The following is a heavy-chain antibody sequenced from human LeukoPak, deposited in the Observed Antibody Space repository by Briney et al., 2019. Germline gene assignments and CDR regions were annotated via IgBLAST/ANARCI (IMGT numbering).Heavy chain of an antibody. Sequence: TGGSLRVSCAASGYTFSSYSINWVRQAPGKGLEWVASISVRSNYIYYADSVRGRFSISRDDARDSLYLQMNSLRAEDTAVYYCVRLRRNSDTSGFYYYYDYWGQGTLVTVSS. CDR2: ISVRSNYI. V-gene: IGHV3-21*01. D-gene: IGHD3-22*01. CDR1: GYTFSSYS. J-gene: IGHJ4*02. CDR3: VRLRRNSDTSGFYYYYDY.